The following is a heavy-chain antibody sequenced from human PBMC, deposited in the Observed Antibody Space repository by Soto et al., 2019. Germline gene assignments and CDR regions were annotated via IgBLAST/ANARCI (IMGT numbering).Heavy chain of an antibody. V-gene: IGHV3-23*01. CDR2: ISGSGGSP. D-gene: IGHD2-15*01. Sequence: EVQLLESGGGLVQPGGSLRLSCAASGFTFSSYAMSWVRQAPGKGLEWVSAISGSGGSPYYADSVKGRFTISRDNSKNTLYLQMNSLRAEDTAVYYCAKDAIKYCSGGSCYSSDYWGQGTLVTVSS. J-gene: IGHJ4*02. CDR1: GFTFSSYA. CDR3: AKDAIKYCSGGSCYSSDY.